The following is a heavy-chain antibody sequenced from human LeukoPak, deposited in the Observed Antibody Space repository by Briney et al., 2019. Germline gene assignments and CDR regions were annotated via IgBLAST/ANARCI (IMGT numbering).Heavy chain of an antibody. Sequence: SETLSLTCAVYGGSFSGYYWSWIRQPPGKGLEWIGEINHSGSTNYNPSLKSRVTISVDTSKNQFSLKLSSVTAADTAVYYCARSYYDFWSGYSPPFDYWGQGTLVTVSS. D-gene: IGHD3-3*01. CDR1: GGSFSGYY. CDR3: ARSYYDFWSGYSPPFDY. CDR2: INHSGST. V-gene: IGHV4-34*01. J-gene: IGHJ4*02.